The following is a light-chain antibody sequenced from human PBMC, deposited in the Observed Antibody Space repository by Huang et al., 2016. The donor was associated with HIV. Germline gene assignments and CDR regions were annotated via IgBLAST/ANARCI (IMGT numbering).Light chain of an antibody. Sequence: EIVLTQSPGTLSLSQGERATLLCRASQSISSSYLVWYQQKPGQAPRLLIYGASNRATGTPDRFSGSGSGTDFTLIINRLEPEDFAVYYCQQYGTSLVTFGQGTKLEIK. CDR3: QQYGTSLVT. CDR2: GAS. J-gene: IGKJ2*01. V-gene: IGKV3-20*01. CDR1: QSISSSY.